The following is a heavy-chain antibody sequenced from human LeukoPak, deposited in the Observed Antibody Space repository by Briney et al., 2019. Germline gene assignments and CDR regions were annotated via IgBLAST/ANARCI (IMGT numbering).Heavy chain of an antibody. J-gene: IGHJ4*02. D-gene: IGHD6-13*01. Sequence: GGSLRLSCAAPGFSFSRYWMSWVRQAPGKGLEWVANIKEDGSEKYYVDSVKGRFTISRDNAKNSLYLQMNSLRAEDTAVYYCARGIAAAQLTYYFDYWGQGTLVTVSS. CDR2: IKEDGSEK. CDR1: GFSFSRYW. CDR3: ARGIAAAQLTYYFDY. V-gene: IGHV3-7*01.